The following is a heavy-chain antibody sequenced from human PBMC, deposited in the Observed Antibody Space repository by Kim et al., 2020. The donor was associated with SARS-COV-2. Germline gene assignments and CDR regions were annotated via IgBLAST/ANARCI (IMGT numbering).Heavy chain of an antibody. D-gene: IGHD6-19*01. CDR1: GGSISSGDYY. Sequence: SETRSLTCTVSGGSISSGDYYWSWIRQPPGKGLEWIGYIYYSGSTYYNPSLKSRVTISVDTSKNQFSLRLSSVTAADTAVYYCARVPQAVAGLYYYYYTIDVWGQGTTVTVSS. CDR2: IYYSGST. V-gene: IGHV4-30-4*01. J-gene: IGHJ6*02. CDR3: ARVPQAVAGLYYYYYTIDV.